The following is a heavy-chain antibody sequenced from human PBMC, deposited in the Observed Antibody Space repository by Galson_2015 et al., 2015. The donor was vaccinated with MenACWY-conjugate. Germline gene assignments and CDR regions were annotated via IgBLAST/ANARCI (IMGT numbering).Heavy chain of an antibody. D-gene: IGHD3-22*01. V-gene: IGHV3-23*01. CDR1: GFTFSSYA. CDR3: AKWGGVAHYYHSSGFIDY. Sequence: SLRLSCAASGFTFSSYAMSWVRQAAGKGLDWVSAISGGGGTTDYADSVKGRFTISRDNSKNTLYLQMNNLRAEDTAVYYCAKWGGVAHYYHSSGFIDYWGQGTLVTVSS. J-gene: IGHJ4*02. CDR2: ISGGGGTT.